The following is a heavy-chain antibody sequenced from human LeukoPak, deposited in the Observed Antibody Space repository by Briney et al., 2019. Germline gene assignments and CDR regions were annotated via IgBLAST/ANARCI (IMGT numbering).Heavy chain of an antibody. J-gene: IGHJ5*02. CDR2: IYYSGST. CDR1: GGSISSYY. V-gene: IGHV4-59*08. Sequence: SETLSLTCTVSGGSISSYYWGWIRQPPGKGLEWIGYIYYSGSTNYNPSLKSRVTISVDTSKNQFSLKLSSVTAADTVVYYCARHAPDWNDFGWFDPWGQGTLVTVSS. D-gene: IGHD1-1*01. CDR3: ARHAPDWNDFGWFDP.